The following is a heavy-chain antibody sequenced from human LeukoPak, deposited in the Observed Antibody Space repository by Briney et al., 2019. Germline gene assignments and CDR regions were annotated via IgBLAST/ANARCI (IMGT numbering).Heavy chain of an antibody. CDR1: EFTFSSYG. CDR2: ISYDGSHK. J-gene: IGHJ4*02. Sequence: GGSLRLSCAASEFTFSSYGMHWVRQAPGKGLEWVAVISYDGSHKYYADSVKGRFTISRDNSKNTLYLQMNSLRTEDTAVYYCAKDRSYYGSGSKYFDYWGQGTLVTVSS. D-gene: IGHD3-10*01. CDR3: AKDRSYYGSGSKYFDY. V-gene: IGHV3-30*18.